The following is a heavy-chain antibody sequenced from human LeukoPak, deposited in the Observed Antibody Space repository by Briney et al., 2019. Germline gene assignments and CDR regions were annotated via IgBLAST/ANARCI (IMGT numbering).Heavy chain of an antibody. V-gene: IGHV1-8*03. CDR3: ARSVGYSRSDY. CDR1: GGTFTSYD. D-gene: IGHD6-13*01. CDR2: MNPNSGNT. J-gene: IGHJ4*02. Sequence: ASVKVSCEASGGTFTSYDINWVRQATGRGLEWMGWMNPNSGNTGYAQKFQGRVTITRNTSISTAYMELSSLRSEDTAVYCCARSVGYSRSDYWGQGTLVTVSS.